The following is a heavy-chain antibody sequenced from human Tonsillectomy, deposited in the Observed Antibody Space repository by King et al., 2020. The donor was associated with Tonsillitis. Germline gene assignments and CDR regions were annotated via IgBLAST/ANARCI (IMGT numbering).Heavy chain of an antibody. CDR2: ISGDGGST. V-gene: IGHV3-43*02. J-gene: IGHJ4*02. CDR3: AKVETYYYDSSGSFDY. Sequence: VQLVESGGGVVQPGGSLRVSCAASGFTFDDYAMHWVRQAPGKGLEWVSLISGDGGSTYFADSVKGRFTISRDSSKNSLYLQMNSLRTEDTALYYCAKVETYYYDSSGSFDYWGQGTLVTVSS. D-gene: IGHD3-22*01. CDR1: GFTFDDYA.